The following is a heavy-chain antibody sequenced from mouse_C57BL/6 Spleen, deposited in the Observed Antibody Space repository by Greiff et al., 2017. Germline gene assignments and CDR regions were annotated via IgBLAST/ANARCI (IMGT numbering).Heavy chain of an antibody. CDR2: IHPNSGST. D-gene: IGHD1-1*01. Sequence: QVQLQQPGAELVKPGASVKLSCKASGYTFTSYWMHWVKQRPGQGLEWIGMIHPNSGSTNYNEKFKSKATLTVDKSSSTAYMQLSSLTSEDSAVYYCARSGYYGREAFDYWGQGTTLTVSS. J-gene: IGHJ2*01. CDR3: ARSGYYGREAFDY. V-gene: IGHV1-64*01. CDR1: GYTFTSYW.